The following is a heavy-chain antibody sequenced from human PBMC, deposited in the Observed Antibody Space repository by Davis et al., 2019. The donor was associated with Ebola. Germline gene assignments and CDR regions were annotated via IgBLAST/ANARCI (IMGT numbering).Heavy chain of an antibody. V-gene: IGHV1-18*04. D-gene: IGHD3-10*01. J-gene: IGHJ6*02. CDR1: GYTFTNYG. CDR2: INPHNGNT. Sequence: ASVKVSCKASGYTFTNYGITWVRQAPGQGLEWMGWINPHNGNTNYAQNVQGRVTMTTDTSTSTAYMEVGSLRSEDTAVYYCAADEGEILWFGELNVWGQGTTVTVSS. CDR3: AADEGEILWFGELNV.